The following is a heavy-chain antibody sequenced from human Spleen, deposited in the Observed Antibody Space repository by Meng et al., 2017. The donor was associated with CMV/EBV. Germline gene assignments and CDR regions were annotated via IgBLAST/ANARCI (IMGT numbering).Heavy chain of an antibody. J-gene: IGHJ4*02. Sequence: GESLKISCAASGFTVSNNYMSWVRQAPGKGLEWVSIIYSNDNTYYADSVKGRFTISRDNAKNSLYLQMSSLRVEDTASYFCARGGIEGVFDYWGQGALVTVSS. CDR2: IYSNDNT. D-gene: IGHD3-16*01. CDR1: GFTVSNNY. V-gene: IGHV3-53*01. CDR3: ARGGIEGVFDY.